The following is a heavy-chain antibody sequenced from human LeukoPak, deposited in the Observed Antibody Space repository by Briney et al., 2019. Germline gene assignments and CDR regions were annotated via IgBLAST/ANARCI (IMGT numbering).Heavy chain of an antibody. D-gene: IGHD6-19*01. CDR2: INPNTGST. Sequence: ASVKVSCKASGYTFTSYYMHWVRQAPGQGLEWMGIINPNTGSTDYAQKFQGRVTMTRDTSTSTVYMELSSLRSDDTAVYDCARLVSGWNWFDPWGQGTLVTVSS. CDR1: GYTFTSYY. CDR3: ARLVSGWNWFDP. V-gene: IGHV1-46*01. J-gene: IGHJ5*02.